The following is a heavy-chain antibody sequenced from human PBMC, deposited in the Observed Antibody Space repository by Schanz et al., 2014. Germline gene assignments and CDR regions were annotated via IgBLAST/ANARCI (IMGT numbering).Heavy chain of an antibody. Sequence: QVQLVQSGAEMKKPGASVKVSCKASGYTFTGYYMHWVRQAPGQGLEWMGWINPNSGTTNYAQKLQGRVTMTTDTSTSTAYMELRSLRSDDTAVFYCARGGYSSGWYDRDIAHFDYWGQGTLVTVSS. CDR1: GYTFTGYY. J-gene: IGHJ4*02. V-gene: IGHV1-2*02. CDR2: INPNSGTT. D-gene: IGHD6-19*01. CDR3: ARGGYSSGWYDRDIAHFDY.